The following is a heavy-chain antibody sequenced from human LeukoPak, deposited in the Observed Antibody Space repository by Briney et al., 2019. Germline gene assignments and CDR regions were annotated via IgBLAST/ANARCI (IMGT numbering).Heavy chain of an antibody. D-gene: IGHD3-22*01. J-gene: IGHJ4*02. Sequence: ASVKVSCKASGYTFTSYGISWVRQAPGQGLEWMGWISAYNGNTNYAQKLQGRATMTTDTSTSTAYMELRSLRSDDTAVYYCARVNGLDYYDSSGYSYFDYWGQGTLVTVSS. V-gene: IGHV1-18*01. CDR3: ARVNGLDYYDSSGYSYFDY. CDR1: GYTFTSYG. CDR2: ISAYNGNT.